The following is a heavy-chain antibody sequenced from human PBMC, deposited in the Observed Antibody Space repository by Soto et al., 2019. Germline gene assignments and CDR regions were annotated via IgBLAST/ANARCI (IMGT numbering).Heavy chain of an antibody. Sequence: PGRSLRLSWLGSVFIFSNYGMHWVRQPLGKGLEYVSGISNNGASIYYADSVKGRFSISRDNSKSTLYLQMSSLRAEDTAVYSCVKAGAPWTMTTYFHLWGRGTLVTVSS. V-gene: IGHV3-64D*06. CDR1: VFIFSNYG. CDR2: ISNNGASI. J-gene: IGHJ2*01. CDR3: VKAGAPWTMTTYFHL. D-gene: IGHD4-17*01.